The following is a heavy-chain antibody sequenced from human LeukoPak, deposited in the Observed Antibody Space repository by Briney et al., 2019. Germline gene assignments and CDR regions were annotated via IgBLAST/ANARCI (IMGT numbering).Heavy chain of an antibody. CDR3: ARWTSYGSAF. D-gene: IGHD5-18*01. Sequence: PGGSLRLSCAASGFTFSSYSMHWVRQAPGKGLEWVAFIRYDGSNKYYADSVKGRFTISRDNAKNSLYLQMNSLRAEDTAVYYCARWTSYGSAFWGQGTLDTVSS. J-gene: IGHJ4*02. CDR2: IRYDGSNK. CDR1: GFTFSSYS. V-gene: IGHV3-30*02.